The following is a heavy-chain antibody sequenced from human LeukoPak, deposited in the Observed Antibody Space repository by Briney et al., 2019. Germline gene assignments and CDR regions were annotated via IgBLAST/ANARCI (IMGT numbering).Heavy chain of an antibody. CDR3: AKDSSGVDY. Sequence: AGGSLRLSCAASGFTFRSYAISGVRKPPGKGREWVSAISGSGGSTYYADSVKGRFTISRDNSKNTLYLQMNSLRAEDTAVYYCAKDSSGVDYWGQGTLVTVSS. CDR2: ISGSGGST. V-gene: IGHV3-23*01. J-gene: IGHJ4*02. D-gene: IGHD6-19*01. CDR1: GFTFRSYA.